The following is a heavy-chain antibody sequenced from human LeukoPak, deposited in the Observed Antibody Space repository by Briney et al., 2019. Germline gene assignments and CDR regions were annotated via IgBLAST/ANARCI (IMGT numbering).Heavy chain of an antibody. CDR2: IYYGGST. CDR3: ARVGYNSGWYVLDY. V-gene: IGHV4-59*01. D-gene: IGHD6-19*01. Sequence: SETLSCTCTASGGSISRDYWSWRRQPPAKAPIGIGNIYYGGSTIYDPSLKSRVTISIDTSKNQFSLSLSSVTAADTAEYFCARVGYNSGWYVLDYWGQGTLVTVSS. J-gene: IGHJ4*02. CDR1: GGSISRDY.